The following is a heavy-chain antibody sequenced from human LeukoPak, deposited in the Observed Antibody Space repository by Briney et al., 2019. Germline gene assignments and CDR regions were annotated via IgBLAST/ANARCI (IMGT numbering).Heavy chain of an antibody. J-gene: IGHJ4*02. CDR2: IGGTGDST. CDR1: GFTFSTYA. D-gene: IGHD3-22*01. V-gene: IGHV3-23*01. CDR3: AKPYDTSGNYWAPFDY. Sequence: GGSLRLSCAASGFTFSTYAMTWVRQAPGKGLEWVSAIGGTGDSTYYADSVKGRFSISRDNSKNTLYLQMNSLRAEDTAIYYCAKPYDTSGNYWAPFDYWGQGTLVTVSS.